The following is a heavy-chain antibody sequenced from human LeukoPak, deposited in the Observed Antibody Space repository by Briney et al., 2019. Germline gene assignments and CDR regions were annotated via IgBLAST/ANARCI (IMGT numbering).Heavy chain of an antibody. D-gene: IGHD3-10*01. Sequence: PSETLSLTCSVSGGSISSNSYYWGWIRQPAGKGLEWIGSFYHSDSTFYNPSLKNRVTISVDTAKNQFSLKLSSVPAADTAVYYCARRVRYYGSGRGYFDYWGQGTLVTVSS. CDR1: GGSISSNSYY. CDR2: FYHSDST. CDR3: ARRVRYYGSGRGYFDY. V-gene: IGHV4-39*01. J-gene: IGHJ4*02.